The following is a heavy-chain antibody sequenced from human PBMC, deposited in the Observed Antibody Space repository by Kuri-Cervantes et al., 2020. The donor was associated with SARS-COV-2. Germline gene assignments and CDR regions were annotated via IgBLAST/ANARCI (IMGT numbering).Heavy chain of an antibody. CDR3: ARDPLGFTFGGVIVDAFDV. D-gene: IGHD3-16*02. CDR1: GGSISSYY. Sequence: SCTVSGGSISSYYWSWIRQPAGKGLEWIGRIYTSGSPNYIPSLKSRVTMSVDTSKNQFSLKLSSVTAADTAVYYCARDPLGFTFGGVIVDAFDVWGQGTMVTVSS. J-gene: IGHJ3*01. CDR2: IYTSGSP. V-gene: IGHV4-4*07.